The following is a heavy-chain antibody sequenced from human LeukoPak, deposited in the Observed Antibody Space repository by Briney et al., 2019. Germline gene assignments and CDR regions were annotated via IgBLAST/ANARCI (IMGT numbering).Heavy chain of an antibody. CDR2: IRSKTDGGIA. D-gene: IGHD6-19*01. Sequence: PGGSLRLSCAASGFTFTNAWMSWVRQAPGKGLEWVGRIRSKTDGGIADYAAPVKGRFTISRDDSKNTLYLQMNSLKAEDTAVYYCTRYSSGWYWGQGTLVTVSS. V-gene: IGHV3-15*01. J-gene: IGHJ4*02. CDR3: TRYSSGWY. CDR1: GFTFTNAW.